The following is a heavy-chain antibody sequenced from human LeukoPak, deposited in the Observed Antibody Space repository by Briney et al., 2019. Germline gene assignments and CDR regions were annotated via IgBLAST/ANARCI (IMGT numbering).Heavy chain of an antibody. CDR3: ARAPNTERWFDP. Sequence: PSETLSLTCAVSGGSISSGGYSWSWIRQPPGKGLEWIGYIYHSGSTYYNPSLKSRVTISVDRSKNQFSLKLSSVPAADTAVYYCARAPNTERWFDPWGQGTLVTVSS. J-gene: IGHJ5*02. V-gene: IGHV4-30-2*01. D-gene: IGHD2-2*02. CDR2: IYHSGST. CDR1: GGSISSGGYS.